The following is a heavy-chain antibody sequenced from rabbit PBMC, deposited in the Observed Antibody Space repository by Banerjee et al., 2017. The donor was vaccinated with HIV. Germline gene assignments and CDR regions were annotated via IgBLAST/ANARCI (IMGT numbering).Heavy chain of an antibody. V-gene: IGHV1S45*01. CDR1: GFSFSSSYW. CDR3: TTELTGNVNF. J-gene: IGHJ4*02. D-gene: IGHD7-1*01. Sequence: EESGGDLVKPEGSLTLTCTASGFSFSSSYWICWVRQAPGKGLEWIACIYTGSGSALYVSWAKGRFTISKTSSTTVTLRMTSLTAADTATYFCTTELTGNVNFWGPGTLVTVS. CDR2: IYTGSGSA.